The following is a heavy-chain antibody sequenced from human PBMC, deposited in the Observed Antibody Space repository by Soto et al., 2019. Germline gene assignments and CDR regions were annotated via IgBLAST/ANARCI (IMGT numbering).Heavy chain of an antibody. V-gene: IGHV3-74*01. J-gene: IGHJ5*02. CDR2: ISGDASST. Sequence: EVKVVESGGGLVQPGGSLRLSCAASGFTFSDNWMHWVRQPPGKGPVWVSRISGDASSTSYADSVKGRFTISRDSAKNTVYLQMDSLRVEDTAVYYCTRGGTRTTYWGLFDPWGQGTLVTVSP. CDR1: GFTFSDNW. CDR3: TRGGTRTTYWGLFDP. D-gene: IGHD7-27*01.